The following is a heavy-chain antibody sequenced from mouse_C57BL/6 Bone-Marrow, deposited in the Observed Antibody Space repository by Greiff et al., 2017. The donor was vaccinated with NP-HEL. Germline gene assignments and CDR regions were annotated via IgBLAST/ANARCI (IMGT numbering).Heavy chain of an antibody. D-gene: IGHD2-4*01. V-gene: IGHV2-9-1*01. CDR1: GFSLTSYA. Sequence: VQLQQSGPGLVAPSPSLSITCTVSGFSLTSYAISWVRQPPGKGLEWLGVIWPGGGTNYNSALKSRLSISKDNSKSQVFLKMNSLQTDDTARYYCARSTYDDDSPFDVWGTGTTVTVSS. CDR2: IWPGGGT. J-gene: IGHJ1*03. CDR3: ARSTYDDDSPFDV.